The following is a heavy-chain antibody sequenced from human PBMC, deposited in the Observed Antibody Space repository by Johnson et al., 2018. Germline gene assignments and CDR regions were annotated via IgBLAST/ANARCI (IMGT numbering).Heavy chain of an antibody. Sequence: VQLVQSGGGRAQPGGSLRLSCAASGFDFNAFSMNWVRQAPGKGLQWVSHISTERTTYYADSVRGRFTIPRDNAQNSLSLQLNSLRAEDTAVYYCAREGYDSSGYYPYYMDVWGKGTTVTVSS. V-gene: IGHV3-69-1*01. CDR3: AREGYDSSGYYPYYMDV. D-gene: IGHD3-22*01. CDR2: ISTERTT. J-gene: IGHJ6*03. CDR1: GFDFNAFS.